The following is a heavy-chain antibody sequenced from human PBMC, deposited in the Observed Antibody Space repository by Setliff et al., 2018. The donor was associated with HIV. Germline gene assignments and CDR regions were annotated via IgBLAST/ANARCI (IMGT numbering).Heavy chain of an antibody. D-gene: IGHD4-17*01. Sequence: PSETLSLTCAVSGYSVSSGYFWGWIRQPPGKGLEWIGSIFHTGSTYYNPSLKSRVTISVDTSQNQFSLRLSSVTAADTAVDYCARVRDYGGNFFDYWGQGTLVTVSS. V-gene: IGHV4-38-2*01. CDR3: ARVRDYGGNFFDY. CDR1: GYSVSSGYF. CDR2: IFHTGST. J-gene: IGHJ4*02.